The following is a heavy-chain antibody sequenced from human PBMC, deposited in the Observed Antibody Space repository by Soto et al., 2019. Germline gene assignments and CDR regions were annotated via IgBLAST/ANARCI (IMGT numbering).Heavy chain of an antibody. CDR2: ISSSSSTI. V-gene: IGHV3-48*02. D-gene: IGHD2-21*01. CDR1: GFTFSSYS. CDR3: ASSWGHIVVEAFDY. Sequence: EVQLVESGGGLVQPGGSLRLSCAASGFTFSSYSMNWVRQAPGKGLEWVSYISSSSSTIYYADSVKGRFTISRDNAKNSLYLQMNSLRDEDTAVYYCASSWGHIVVEAFDYWGQGTLVTVSS. J-gene: IGHJ4*02.